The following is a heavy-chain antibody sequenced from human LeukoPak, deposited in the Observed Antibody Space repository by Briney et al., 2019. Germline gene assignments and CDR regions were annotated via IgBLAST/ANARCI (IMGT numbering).Heavy chain of an antibody. CDR1: GFTFSSYG. CDR3: AKDSTGSSWYFDY. V-gene: IGHV3-30*18. CDR2: ISYDGSNK. D-gene: IGHD6-13*01. Sequence: GRSLRLSCAASGFTFSSYGMHWVRQAPGKGLEWVAVISYDGSNKYYADSVKGRFTISRDNSKNTLYLQMNSLRAEDTALYYCAKDSTGSSWYFDYWGQGTLVTVSS. J-gene: IGHJ4*02.